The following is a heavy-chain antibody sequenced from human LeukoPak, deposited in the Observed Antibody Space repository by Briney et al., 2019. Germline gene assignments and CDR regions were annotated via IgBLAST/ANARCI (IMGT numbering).Heavy chain of an antibody. J-gene: IGHJ5*02. CDR2: IYHSGST. CDR1: GYSISSGYY. Sequence: SETLSLTCTVSGYSISSGYYWGWIRQPPGKGLEWIGSIYHSGSTYYNPSLKSRVTISLNTSKNQFSLKLSSVTAADTAVYYCARRQARLSWFDPWGQGTLVTVSS. CDR3: ARRQARLSWFDP. D-gene: IGHD6-19*01. V-gene: IGHV4-38-2*02.